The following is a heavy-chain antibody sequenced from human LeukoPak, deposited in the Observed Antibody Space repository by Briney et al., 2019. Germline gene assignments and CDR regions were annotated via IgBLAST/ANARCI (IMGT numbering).Heavy chain of an antibody. D-gene: IGHD2-2*01. J-gene: IGHJ4*02. CDR3: AKDRVVVPAAIPETDY. CDR1: GFTFSSYG. CDR2: ISYDGSNK. V-gene: IGHV3-30*18. Sequence: GGSLRLSCAAPGFTFSSYGMHWVRQAPGKGLEWVAVISYDGSNKYYADSVKGRITISRDNSKNTLYLQMNSLRAEDTAVYYCAKDRVVVPAAIPETDYWGQGTLVTVSS.